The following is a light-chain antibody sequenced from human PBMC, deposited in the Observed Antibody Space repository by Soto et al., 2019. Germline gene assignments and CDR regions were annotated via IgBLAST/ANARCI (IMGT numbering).Light chain of an antibody. CDR3: CSYVGSRSVV. CDR1: STDLGSYNL. J-gene: IGLJ2*01. Sequence: QSALTQPPSASGSPGQSVTLSCSGSSTDLGSYNLVSWYQQHPGKAPKLILYEGTKRPSGVSDRFSGSKSGYTASLTISDLQAEDEADYYCCSYVGSRSVVFGGGTKVTVL. V-gene: IGLV2-23*01. CDR2: EGT.